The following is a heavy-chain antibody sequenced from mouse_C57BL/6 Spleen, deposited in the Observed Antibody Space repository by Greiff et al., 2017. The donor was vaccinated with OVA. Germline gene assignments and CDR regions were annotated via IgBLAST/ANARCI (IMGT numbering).Heavy chain of an antibody. J-gene: IGHJ1*03. V-gene: IGHV1-76*01. CDR2: IYPGSGNT. Sequence: VKLMESGAELVRPGASVKLSCKASGYTFTDYYINWVKQRPGQGLEWIARIYPGSGNTYYNEKFKGKATLTAEKSSSTAYMQLSSLTSEDSAVYFCASQISKDWYFDVWGTGTTVTVSS. CDR3: ASQISKDWYFDV. D-gene: IGHD1-3*01. CDR1: GYTFTDYY.